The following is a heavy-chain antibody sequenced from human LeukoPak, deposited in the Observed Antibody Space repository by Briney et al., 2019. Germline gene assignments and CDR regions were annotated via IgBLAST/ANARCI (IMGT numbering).Heavy chain of an antibody. Sequence: GGSLRLSCAASGFIFSNYAMSWVRQAPGQGLEWVSSITYSGGSTEYADSVKGRFTISRDNSKNTLYLQMNSLRSEDTAVYYCARGPNPNYYDSSGYTPLGYWGQGTLVTVSS. J-gene: IGHJ4*02. CDR1: GFIFSNYA. CDR2: ITYSGGST. CDR3: ARGPNPNYYDSSGYTPLGY. V-gene: IGHV3-23*01. D-gene: IGHD3-22*01.